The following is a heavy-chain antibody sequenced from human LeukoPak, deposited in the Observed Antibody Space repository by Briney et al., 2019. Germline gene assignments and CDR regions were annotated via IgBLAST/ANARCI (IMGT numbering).Heavy chain of an antibody. D-gene: IGHD5-12*01. J-gene: IGHJ6*03. CDR1: GFTFSSYE. CDR3: ARLSGYDYDDYYYYMDV. Sequence: GGSLRLSCAASGFTFSSYEMNWVRQAPGKGLEWVSYISSSGSTIYYADSVKGRFTISRDNAKNSLYLQMNSLRAEDTAVYYCARLSGYDYDDYYYYMDVWGKGTTVTISS. V-gene: IGHV3-48*03. CDR2: ISSSGSTI.